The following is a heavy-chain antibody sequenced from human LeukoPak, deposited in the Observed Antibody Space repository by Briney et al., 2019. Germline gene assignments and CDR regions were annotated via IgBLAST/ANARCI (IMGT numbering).Heavy chain of an antibody. V-gene: IGHV4-34*01. CDR2: INHSGST. Sequence: SETLSHTCAVYGGSFSGYYWSWIRQPPGKGLEWIGEINHSGSTNYNPSLKSRVTISVDTSKNQFSLKLSSVTAADTAVYYCARGPITMVRVRYNWFDPWGQGTLVTVSS. J-gene: IGHJ5*02. D-gene: IGHD3-10*01. CDR3: ARGPITMVRVRYNWFDP. CDR1: GGSFSGYY.